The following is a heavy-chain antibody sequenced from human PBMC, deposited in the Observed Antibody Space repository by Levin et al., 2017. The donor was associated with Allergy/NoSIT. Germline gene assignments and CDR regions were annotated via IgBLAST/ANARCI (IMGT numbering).Heavy chain of an antibody. CDR2: ITGGGFNT. CDR1: GFTFSDYA. V-gene: IGHV3-23*01. J-gene: IGHJ3*01. D-gene: IGHD1-1*01. CDR3: AKKQGGTSGFSFDV. Sequence: GGSLRLSCAASGFTFSDYAMTWVRQAPGKGLEWVSDITGGGFNTYYGDSVKGRFTVSRDNSKNTLYLEMNSLRAEDTAVYYCAKKQGGTSGFSFDVWDQGTMVTVSS.